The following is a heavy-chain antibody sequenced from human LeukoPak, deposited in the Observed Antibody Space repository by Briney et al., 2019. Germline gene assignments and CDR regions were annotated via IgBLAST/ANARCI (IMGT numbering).Heavy chain of an antibody. V-gene: IGHV3-23*01. CDR3: AKDSIAAAAPGDYYYGMDV. J-gene: IGHJ6*02. CDR2: ISGSGGST. D-gene: IGHD6-13*01. CDR1: GFTFSSYA. Sequence: GGSLRLSCAASGFTFSSYAMSWVRQAPGKGLEWVSAISGSGGSTYYADSVKGRFTISRDNSKNTLYLQMNSLRAEGTAVYYCAKDSIAAAAPGDYYYGMDVWGQGTTVTVSS.